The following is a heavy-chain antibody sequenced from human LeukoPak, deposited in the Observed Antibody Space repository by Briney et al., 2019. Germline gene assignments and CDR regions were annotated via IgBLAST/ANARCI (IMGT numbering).Heavy chain of an antibody. CDR1: GGTFSSYA. CDR3: ARRGIAAAGETAIDY. J-gene: IGHJ4*02. CDR2: INPNSGGT. V-gene: IGHV1-2*02. D-gene: IGHD6-13*01. Sequence: ASVKVSCKASGGTFSSYAISWVRQAPGQGLEWMGWINPNSGGTNYAQKFQGRVTMTRDTSISTAYMELSRLRSDDTAVYYCARRGIAAAGETAIDYWGQGTLVTVSS.